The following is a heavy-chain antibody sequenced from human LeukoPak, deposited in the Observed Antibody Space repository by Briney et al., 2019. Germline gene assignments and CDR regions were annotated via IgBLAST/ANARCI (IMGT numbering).Heavy chain of an antibody. J-gene: IGHJ4*02. CDR2: ISGSGGSI. CDR1: GFTFNNYA. V-gene: IGHV3-23*01. Sequence: GGSLRLSCVASGFTFNNYAMSWVRQAPGKGLEWVAGISGSGGSIDDVDSVKGRFTISRDNSKNTLYLQMNSLRAEDTAIYYCAKKHYFGSGSYEYWGQGTLVTVSS. D-gene: IGHD3-10*01. CDR3: AKKHYFGSGSYEY.